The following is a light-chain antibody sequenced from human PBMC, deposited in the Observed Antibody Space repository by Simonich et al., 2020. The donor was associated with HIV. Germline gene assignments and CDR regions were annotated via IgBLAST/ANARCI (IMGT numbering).Light chain of an antibody. V-gene: IGKV4-1*01. J-gene: IGKJ1*01. CDR3: QQYYTTPRT. CDR2: WAS. Sequence: DIVMTQPPDSLAVSLGERATINCKSSQSVLYTSNNMNYLAWYQQKAGQPPKLLIYWASTRESGVPDRFSGSGSGTDFTLTISSLQAEDVAVYYCQQYYTTPRTFGQGTKVEIK. CDR1: QSVLYTSNNMNY.